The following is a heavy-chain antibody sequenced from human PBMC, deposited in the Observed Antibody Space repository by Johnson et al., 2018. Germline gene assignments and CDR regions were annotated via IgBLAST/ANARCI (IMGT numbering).Heavy chain of an antibody. CDR1: GFTFSSYW. D-gene: IGHD1-26*01. V-gene: IGHV3-74*01. CDR2: INSDGNST. Sequence: EVQLVESGGGLVQPGGSLRLSCAASGFTFSSYWMHWVRQAPGKGLVWVSRINSDGNSTSYADSVKGRFTISRDNAKNTLFLQMNSLRAEVTAVDYCARDSDVGWELLPGAFDSWGQGTMVTVSS. CDR3: ARDSDVGWELLPGAFDS. J-gene: IGHJ3*02.